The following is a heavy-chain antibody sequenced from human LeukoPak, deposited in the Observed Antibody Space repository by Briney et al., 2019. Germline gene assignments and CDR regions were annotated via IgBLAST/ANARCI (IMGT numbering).Heavy chain of an antibody. CDR2: INRSGST. V-gene: IGHV4-34*01. CDR1: GGSFSGYY. Sequence: SETLSLTCAVYGGSFSGYYWSWIRQPPGKGLEWIGEINRSGSTNYNPSLKSRVTISVDTSKNQFSLKLSSVTAADTAVYYCVGYCSSTSCSDAFDIWGQGTMATVSS. D-gene: IGHD2-2*01. CDR3: VGYCSSTSCSDAFDI. J-gene: IGHJ3*02.